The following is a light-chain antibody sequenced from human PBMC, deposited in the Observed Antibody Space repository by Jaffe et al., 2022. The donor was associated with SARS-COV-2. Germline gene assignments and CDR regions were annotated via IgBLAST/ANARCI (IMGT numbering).Light chain of an antibody. CDR1: SSDVGGYNY. V-gene: IGLV2-14*01. Sequence: QSALTQPASVSGSPGQSITMSCTGTSSDVGGYNYVSWYQQHPGKAPKLMIYDVSNRPSGVSNRFSGSKSGNTASLTISGLQAEDEADYYCSSYTSSMSLVFGGGTKLTVV. J-gene: IGLJ3*02. CDR2: DVS. CDR3: SSYTSSMSLV.